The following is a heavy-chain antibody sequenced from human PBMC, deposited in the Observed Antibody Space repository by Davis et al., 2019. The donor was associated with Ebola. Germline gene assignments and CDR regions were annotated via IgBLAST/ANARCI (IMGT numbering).Heavy chain of an antibody. J-gene: IGHJ4*02. CDR3: GRPGRTTSPGY. CDR1: GFSFSSHS. V-gene: IGHV3-48*02. Sequence: GESLKISCAASGFSFSSHSMNWVRQAPGEGLEWLSFISGSSSSIYYADSVKGRFTISRDNAKNSVYLQMNSLTDDDTAVYYCGRPGRTTSPGYWGQGTLVTVSS. CDR2: ISGSSSSI. D-gene: IGHD1-14*01.